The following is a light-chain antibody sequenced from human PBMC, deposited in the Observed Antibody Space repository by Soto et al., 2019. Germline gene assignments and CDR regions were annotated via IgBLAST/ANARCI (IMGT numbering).Light chain of an antibody. CDR3: QQYGRAPVT. Sequence: ENVLTQSPGTLYLSTGETLTLSCRASESVRFNSFAWYHQRPGQAPRLLIHGASNRATGVPERFRGSGSGTDFTLTSSRLEPEDCGVYFCQQYGRAPVTFGGGTMVEIK. CDR1: ESVRFNS. J-gene: IGKJ4*01. V-gene: IGKV3-20*01. CDR2: GAS.